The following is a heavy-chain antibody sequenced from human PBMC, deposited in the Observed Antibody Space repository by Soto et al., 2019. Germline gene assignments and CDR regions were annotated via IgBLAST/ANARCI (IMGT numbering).Heavy chain of an antibody. CDR1: GGSMTSYY. D-gene: IGHD5-12*01. J-gene: IGHJ4*02. CDR2: IYYSGST. Sequence: QVQLQESGPGLVKPSETLSLTCTVSGGSMTSYYWSWIRQPPGQGLEWIGYIYYSGSTDYNPSLKSRVTISVDTSKKQFSLKLSSVTAADTAVYYCARAAGYSGYWAYWGQGTLVTVSS. CDR3: ARAAGYSGYWAY. V-gene: IGHV4-59*01.